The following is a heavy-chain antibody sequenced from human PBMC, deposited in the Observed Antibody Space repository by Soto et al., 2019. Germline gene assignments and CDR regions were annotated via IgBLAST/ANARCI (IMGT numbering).Heavy chain of an antibody. CDR1: GGTFGSYA. Sequence: QVQLVQSGAEVKKPGSSVKVSCKASGGTFGSYAISWVRQAPGQGLECMGGIIPIPGTANYAQKFQGRVTIAADESTSTAYMELSILRSEDTAVYYCARSQGSSTSLEIYYYYYYGMAVWGHGTTVTVSS. CDR3: ARSQGSSTSLEIYYYYYYGMAV. J-gene: IGHJ6*02. D-gene: IGHD2-2*01. CDR2: IIPIPGTA. V-gene: IGHV1-69*01.